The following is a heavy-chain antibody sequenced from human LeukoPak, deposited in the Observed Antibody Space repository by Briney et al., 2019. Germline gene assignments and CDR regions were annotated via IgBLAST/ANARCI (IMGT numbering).Heavy chain of an antibody. CDR3: AANSADYNSLGSSYKV. Sequence: SETLSLTCTVSGGSISSSSYYWGWIRQPPGKGLKWIGSIYYSGTTYYNPSLKSRVTISVDTSKNQFSLKLNSVTAADTAVFYCAANSADYNSLGSSYKVWGQGTLVTVSS. V-gene: IGHV4-39*01. D-gene: IGHD3-10*01. CDR2: IYYSGTT. CDR1: GGSISSSSYY. J-gene: IGHJ4*02.